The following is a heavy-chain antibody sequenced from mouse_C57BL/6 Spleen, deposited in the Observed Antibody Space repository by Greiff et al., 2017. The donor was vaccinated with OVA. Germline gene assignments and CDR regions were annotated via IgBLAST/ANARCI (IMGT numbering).Heavy chain of an antibody. Sequence: QVQLQQPGAELVRPGSSVKLSCKASGYTFTSYWMHWVKQRPIQGLEWIGNIDPSDSETHYNQKFKDKATLTVDKSSSTAYMQLSSLTSEDSAVYYCAREANWDGFAYWGQGTLVTVSA. CDR3: AREANWDGFAY. D-gene: IGHD4-1*01. J-gene: IGHJ3*01. V-gene: IGHV1-52*01. CDR1: GYTFTSYW. CDR2: IDPSDSET.